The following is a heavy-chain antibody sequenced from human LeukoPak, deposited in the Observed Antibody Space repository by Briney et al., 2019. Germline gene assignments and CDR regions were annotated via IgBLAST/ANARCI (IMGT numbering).Heavy chain of an antibody. V-gene: IGHV1-46*01. CDR3: ARDGPGGLRYFDWLSTGGWYFDL. CDR1: GYTFTSYY. Sequence: ASVKVSCKASGYTFTSYYMHWVRQAPGQGLEWMGIINPSGGSTSYAQKFQGRVTMTRDTSTSTVYMELSSLRSEDTAVYYCARDGPGGLRYFDWLSTGGWYFDLWGRGTLVTVSS. J-gene: IGHJ2*01. D-gene: IGHD3-9*01. CDR2: INPSGGST.